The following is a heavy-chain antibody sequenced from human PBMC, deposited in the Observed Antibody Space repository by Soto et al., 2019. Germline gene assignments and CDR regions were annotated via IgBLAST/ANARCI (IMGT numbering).Heavy chain of an antibody. CDR2: IYSGGST. J-gene: IGHJ3*02. CDR3: ARHCSSTSCLDAFDI. CDR1: GFTVSSNY. V-gene: IGHV3-66*04. Sequence: GGSLRLSCAASGFTVSSNYMSWVRQAPGKGLEWVSVIYSGGSTYYADSVKGRFTISRDNSKNTLYLQMNSLRAEDTAVYYCARHCSSTSCLDAFDIWGQGTMVTVSS. D-gene: IGHD2-2*01.